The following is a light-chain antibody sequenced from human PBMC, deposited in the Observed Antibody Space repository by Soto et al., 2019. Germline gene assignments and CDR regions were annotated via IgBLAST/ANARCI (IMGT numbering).Light chain of an antibody. CDR2: GAS. CDR3: QQYGSSPFT. V-gene: IGKV3-20*01. J-gene: IGKJ3*01. CDR1: QSISSNN. Sequence: TQSPSSLSASVGDRVTITCRASQSISSNNLAWYQQKRGQAPRLLIYGASSRAAAIPDRFSGSGSGTDFTLIISSLAPEDFAVYYCQQYGSSPFTFGPGTAVDIK.